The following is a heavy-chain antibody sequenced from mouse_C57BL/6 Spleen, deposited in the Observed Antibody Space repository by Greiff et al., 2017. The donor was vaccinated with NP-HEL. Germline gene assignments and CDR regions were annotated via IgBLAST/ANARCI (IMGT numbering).Heavy chain of an antibody. Sequence: QVQLQQPGAELVKPGASVKLSCKASGYTFTSYWMQWVKQRPGQGLEWIGEIDPSDSYTNYNQKFKGKATLTVDTSSSTAYMQLSSLTSEDSAVYYCARLRRKSYWYFDVWGTGTTVTVSS. V-gene: IGHV1-50*01. J-gene: IGHJ1*03. CDR3: ARLRRKSYWYFDV. CDR1: GYTFTSYW. CDR2: IDPSDSYT. D-gene: IGHD2-12*01.